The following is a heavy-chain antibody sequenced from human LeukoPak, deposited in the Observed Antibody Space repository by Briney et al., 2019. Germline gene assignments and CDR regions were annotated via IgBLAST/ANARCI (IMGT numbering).Heavy chain of an antibody. J-gene: IGHJ4*02. CDR3: ARDLGITMTSAYGY. D-gene: IGHD3-22*01. V-gene: IGHV3-21*01. Sequence: GGSLRLSCAASGFTFSSYSMNWVRQAPGKGLEWASSISSSSSYIYYADSVRGRFTISRDNAKNSLYLQMNSLRAEDTAVYYCARDLGITMTSAYGYWGQGTLVTVSS. CDR1: GFTFSSYS. CDR2: ISSSSSYI.